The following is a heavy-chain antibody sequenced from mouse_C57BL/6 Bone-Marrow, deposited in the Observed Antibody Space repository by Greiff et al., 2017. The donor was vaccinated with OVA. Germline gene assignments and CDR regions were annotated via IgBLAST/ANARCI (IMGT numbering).Heavy chain of an antibody. CDR3: ATGDYYKGAMDY. CDR1: GYTFTSYN. J-gene: IGHJ4*01. CDR2: IYPGNGDT. Sequence: SGAELVRPGASVKMSCKASGYTFTSYNMHWVKQTPRQGLEWIGAIYPGNGDTSYNQKFKGKATLTVDKSSSTAYMQLSSLTSEDSAVYFCATGDYYKGAMDYWGQGTSVTVSS. V-gene: IGHV1-12*01. D-gene: IGHD2-12*01.